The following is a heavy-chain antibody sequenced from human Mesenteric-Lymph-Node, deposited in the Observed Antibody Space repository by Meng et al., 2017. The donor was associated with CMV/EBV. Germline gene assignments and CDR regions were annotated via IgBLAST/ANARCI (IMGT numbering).Heavy chain of an antibody. CDR3: ARGVWFGEGEDFDY. CDR2: ISSSSSYI. Sequence: GGSLRLSCAASGFTISSYSMNWVRQAPGKGLEWVSSISSSSSYIYYADSVKGRFTISRDNAKNSLYLQMNSLRAEDTAVYYCARGVWFGEGEDFDYWGQGTLVTVSS. J-gene: IGHJ4*02. CDR1: GFTISSYS. V-gene: IGHV3-21*01. D-gene: IGHD3-10*01.